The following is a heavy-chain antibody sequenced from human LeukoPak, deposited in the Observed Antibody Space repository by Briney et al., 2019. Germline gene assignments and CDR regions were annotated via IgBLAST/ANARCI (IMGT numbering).Heavy chain of an antibody. V-gene: IGHV3-7*01. J-gene: IGHJ4*02. Sequence: PGGSLRLSCAASGFTFSSYWMNWARQAPGKGLEWVASINHNGNVNYYVDSVKGRFTISRDNSKNTLYLQMNSLRAEDTAVYYCAREGELPSTYYFDYWGQGTLVTVSS. CDR1: GFTFSSYW. CDR3: AREGELPSTYYFDY. D-gene: IGHD1-26*01. CDR2: INHNGNVN.